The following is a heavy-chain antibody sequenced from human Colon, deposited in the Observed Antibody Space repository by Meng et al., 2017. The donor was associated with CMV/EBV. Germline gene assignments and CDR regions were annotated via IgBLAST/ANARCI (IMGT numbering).Heavy chain of an antibody. Sequence: SGYTFTSYDSNWVRQAPGQGLEWMGWMNPNSGNTGYAQKFQGRVTITRNTSISTAYMELSSLRSEDTAVYYCARGAAGGSYYGDWFDPWGQGTLVTVSS. J-gene: IGHJ5*02. CDR3: ARGAAGGSYYGDWFDP. V-gene: IGHV1-8*03. CDR1: GYTFTSYD. CDR2: MNPNSGNT. D-gene: IGHD1-26*01.